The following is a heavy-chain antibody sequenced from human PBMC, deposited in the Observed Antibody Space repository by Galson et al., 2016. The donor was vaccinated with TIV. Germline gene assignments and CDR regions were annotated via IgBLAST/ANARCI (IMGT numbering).Heavy chain of an antibody. D-gene: IGHD7-27*01. CDR3: ARGGNWGRWYFDL. V-gene: IGHV1-18*01. Sequence: SVKVSCKASGYTFTKYAITWVRQAPGQGLEWMGTITTYSGSTNYAQKFQGGVTMTTDTSTTTVYMELKSLRDDDTAVYYCARGGNWGRWYFDLWGRGTPVTVSS. CDR1: GYTFTKYA. CDR2: ITTYSGST. J-gene: IGHJ2*01.